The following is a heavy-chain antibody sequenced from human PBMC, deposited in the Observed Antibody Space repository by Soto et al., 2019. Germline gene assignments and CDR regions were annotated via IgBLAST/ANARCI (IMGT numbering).Heavy chain of an antibody. V-gene: IGHV4-39*01. CDR3: ARTSYGSGSYYYYGMDV. CDR2: IYYSGST. Sequence: SETLSLTCTVSGGSISGGNYYWGWIRQPQGMGLEWIGSIYYSGSTYYNPSLKSRVTISVDTSKNQFSLKLSSVTAADTAVYYCARTSYGSGSYYYYGMDVWGQGTTVTVSS. J-gene: IGHJ6*02. CDR1: GGSISGGNYY. D-gene: IGHD3-10*01.